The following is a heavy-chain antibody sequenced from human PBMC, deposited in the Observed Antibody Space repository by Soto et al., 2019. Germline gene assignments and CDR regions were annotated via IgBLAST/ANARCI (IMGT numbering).Heavy chain of an antibody. D-gene: IGHD4-4*01. CDR3: GKGSNYDLKGTPFRKVQYDYYYMDV. CDR1: GFTFSNFA. V-gene: IGHV3-23*01. Sequence: EVQLLESGGALVQSGGSLRLSCAASGFTFSNFAMSWVRQAPGKGLEWVSGISGSGANKDHAYSVKGRFTISRDNSKNTLYSQTNRLRAEDTAVYYCGKGSNYDLKGTPFRKVQYDYYYMDVWGKGTTVTVSS. J-gene: IGHJ6*03. CDR2: ISGSGANK.